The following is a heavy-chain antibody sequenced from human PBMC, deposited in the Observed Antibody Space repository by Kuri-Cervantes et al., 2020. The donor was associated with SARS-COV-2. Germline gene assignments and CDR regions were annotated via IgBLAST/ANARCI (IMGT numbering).Heavy chain of an antibody. J-gene: IGHJ6*03. CDR2: IYYSGST. D-gene: IGHD6-6*01. CDR3: ARHRGRIAARFYYMDV. V-gene: IGHV4-39*01. CDR1: GGSISSSSYY. Sequence: SETLSLTCTVSGGSISSSSYYWGWIRQPPGKGLEWIGSIYYSGSTYYNPSLKSRVTISVDTSKNQFSLKLSSVTAADTAVYHCARHRGRIAARFYYMDVWGKGTTVTVSS.